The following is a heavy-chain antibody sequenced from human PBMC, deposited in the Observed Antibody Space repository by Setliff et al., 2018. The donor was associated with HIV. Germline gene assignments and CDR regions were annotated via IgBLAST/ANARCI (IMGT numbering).Heavy chain of an antibody. Sequence: GGSLRLSCAASGFTSSSYSMHWVRQAPGKGLEWIAYISSGSSSTDYADSVKGRFTSSRDNAKSSLFLHMSSLRAEDTAVYYCAKTAYYFNTGGPKGWFDPWGQGTLVTVSS. V-gene: IGHV3-48*04. CDR2: ISSGSSST. CDR3: AKTAYYFNTGGPKGWFDP. CDR1: GFTSSSYS. J-gene: IGHJ5*02. D-gene: IGHD2-8*02.